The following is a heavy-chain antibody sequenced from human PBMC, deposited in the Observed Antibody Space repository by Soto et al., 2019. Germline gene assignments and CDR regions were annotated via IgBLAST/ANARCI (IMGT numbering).Heavy chain of an antibody. CDR2: IYYSGST. V-gene: IGHV4-59*08. J-gene: IGHJ4*02. D-gene: IGHD3-10*01. Sequence: QVQLQESGPGLVKPSETLSLTCTVSGGSISSYYWSWIRQPPGKGLEWIGYIYYSGSTNHNPSLKSRVTISVDTSKNQFSLKLSSVTAADTAVYYCARYYGGYSDYWGQGTLVTVSS. CDR3: ARYYGGYSDY. CDR1: GGSISSYY.